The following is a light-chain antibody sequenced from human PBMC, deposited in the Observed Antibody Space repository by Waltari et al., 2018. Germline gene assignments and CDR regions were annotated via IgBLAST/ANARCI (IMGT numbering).Light chain of an antibody. CDR3: QQAHTFPLT. V-gene: IGKV1-12*01. J-gene: IGKJ4*01. CDR1: EAIGIW. Sequence: DTQMTQFPSAVPAFVGDRVTITCRASEAIGIWLAWYQQKPGKAPKLLIYQASTLQSVVPSRFSGSGSGTDFTLTISSLQPEDFATYYCQQAHTFPLTFGGGTKVEIK. CDR2: QAS.